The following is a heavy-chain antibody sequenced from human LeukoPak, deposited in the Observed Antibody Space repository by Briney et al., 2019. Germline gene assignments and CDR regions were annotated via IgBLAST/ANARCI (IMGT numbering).Heavy chain of an antibody. Sequence: PGGSLRLSCEASGFTFSRYWMSWVRQAPGKGLEGVANIRDDGGEIYYVDSVKGRFTISRDNAKSSLFLQMNSLRAEDAAVYYCARDKPRGRYYGSILDSWGQGTLVTVSS. CDR2: IRDDGGEI. CDR3: ARDKPRGRYYGSILDS. CDR1: GFTFSRYW. J-gene: IGHJ4*02. V-gene: IGHV3-7*01. D-gene: IGHD1-26*01.